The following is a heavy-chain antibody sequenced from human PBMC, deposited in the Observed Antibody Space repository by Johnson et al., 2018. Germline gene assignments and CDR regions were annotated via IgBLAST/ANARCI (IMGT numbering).Heavy chain of an antibody. CDR2: ISSNGDIT. CDR3: ARVMDSSSWYPVDY. J-gene: IGHJ4*02. D-gene: IGHD6-13*01. CDR1: GFTFSFYA. V-gene: IGHV3-64*01. Sequence: VQLVESGGGVVQPGGSLRLSCAASGFTFSFYAMHWVRQAPGKRLEYVSGISSNGDITYYAYSLKGRFTISRDNSKNTLYLQMGSLRGEDMAVYYFARVMDSSSWYPVDYWGQGTLVTVSS.